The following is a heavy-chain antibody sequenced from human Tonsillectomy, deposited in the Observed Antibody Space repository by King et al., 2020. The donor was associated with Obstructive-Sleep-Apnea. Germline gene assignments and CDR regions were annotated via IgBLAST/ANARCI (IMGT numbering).Heavy chain of an antibody. CDR2: ISWNSGTI. D-gene: IGHD3-10*01. CDR1: GFTFDDYA. CDR3: AKPITLVRGAMGD. V-gene: IGHV3-9*01. J-gene: IGHJ4*02. Sequence: VQLVESGGGLVQPGRSLRLSCAASGFTFDDYAMHWVRQTPGKGLEWVPGISWNSGTIGYADSVKGRFTVSRGNAKNSLYLQMNSRRPEDTALYYCAKPITLVRGAMGDWGQGTLVTVSS.